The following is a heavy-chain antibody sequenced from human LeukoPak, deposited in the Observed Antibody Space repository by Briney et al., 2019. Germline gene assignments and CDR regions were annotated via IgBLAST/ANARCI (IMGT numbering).Heavy chain of an antibody. V-gene: IGHV4-39*01. CDR3: ARQKVATGYYFDY. CDR1: GGSISSSSYY. Sequence: PSETLSLTCTVSGGSISSSSYYWGWIRQPPGKGLEWIGSIYYSGSTYYNPSLKSRVTISVDTSKNQFSLKLSSVTAADTAVCYCARQKVATGYYFDYWGQGTLVTVSS. J-gene: IGHJ4*02. D-gene: IGHD5-12*01. CDR2: IYYSGST.